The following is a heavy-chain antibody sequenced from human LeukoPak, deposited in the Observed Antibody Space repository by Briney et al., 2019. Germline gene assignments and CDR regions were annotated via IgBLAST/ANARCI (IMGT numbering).Heavy chain of an antibody. D-gene: IGHD6-13*01. CDR3: AKARGYSSSSSFDY. CDR2: IRDSGGST. CDR1: GFTLSSYA. Sequence: GGSLRLSCAASGFTLSSYAMSWVRQAPGKGLEWVSGIRDSGGSTYYADSVKGRFTISRDNSKNTLYLQMNSLTAEDTALYYCAKARGYSSSSSFDYWGQGTLVTVSS. V-gene: IGHV3-23*01. J-gene: IGHJ4*02.